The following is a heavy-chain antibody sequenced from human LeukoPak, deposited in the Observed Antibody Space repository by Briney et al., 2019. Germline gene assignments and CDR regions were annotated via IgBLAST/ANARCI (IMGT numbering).Heavy chain of an antibody. V-gene: IGHV3-23*01. CDR3: ARSSSGWYSFDY. Sequence: PGGSLRLSCAASGFTFTSYAMSWFRQAPEKGLEWVSGVSRRGSSTKYADNVKGRFIISGDNPKNTLYLQMNSLRAEDTAVYYCARSSSGWYSFDYWGQGTLVTVSS. CDR2: VSRRGSST. J-gene: IGHJ4*02. CDR1: GFTFTSYA. D-gene: IGHD6-19*01.